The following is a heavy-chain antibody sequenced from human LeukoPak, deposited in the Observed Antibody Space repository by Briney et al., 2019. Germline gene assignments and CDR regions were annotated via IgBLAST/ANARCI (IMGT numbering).Heavy chain of an antibody. CDR1: GGSSSGYY. J-gene: IGHJ6*02. D-gene: IGHD2-2*01. V-gene: IGHV4-34*01. CDR2: INHSGST. CDR3: ARGLERCSSTSCFYYYYYGMDV. Sequence: SETLSLTCAVYGGSSSGYYWSWIRQPPGKGLEWIGEINHSGSTNYNPSLKSRVTISVDTSKNQFSLKLSSVTAADTAVYYCARGLERCSSTSCFYYYYYGMDVWGQGTTVTVSS.